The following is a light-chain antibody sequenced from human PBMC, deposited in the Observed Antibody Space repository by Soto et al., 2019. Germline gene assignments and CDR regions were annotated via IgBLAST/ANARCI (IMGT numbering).Light chain of an antibody. CDR3: QSYDSSLGANYV. J-gene: IGLJ1*01. Sequence: QSVLTQPPSVSGAPGQRVTISCTGSSSNLVAGYDVHWYQQLPGTAPKLLIYGNTNRPSGVPDRFSGSKSGTSASLAITGLQAEDEADYYCQSYDSSLGANYVFGTGTKLTVL. CDR1: SSNLVAGYD. V-gene: IGLV1-40*01. CDR2: GNT.